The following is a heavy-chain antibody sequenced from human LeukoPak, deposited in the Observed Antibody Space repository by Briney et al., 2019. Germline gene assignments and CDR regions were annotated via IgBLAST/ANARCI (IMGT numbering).Heavy chain of an antibody. V-gene: IGHV4-34*01. CDR2: INHSGST. J-gene: IGHJ4*02. CDR1: GGSFSGYY. Sequence: SETLSLTSAVYGGSFSGYYWSWIRQPPGKGLEWIGEINHSGSTNYNPSLKSRVTISVDTSKNQFSLKLSSVTAADTAVYYCASEAYYYDSSGYKYWGQGTLVTVSS. D-gene: IGHD3-22*01. CDR3: ASEAYYYDSSGYKY.